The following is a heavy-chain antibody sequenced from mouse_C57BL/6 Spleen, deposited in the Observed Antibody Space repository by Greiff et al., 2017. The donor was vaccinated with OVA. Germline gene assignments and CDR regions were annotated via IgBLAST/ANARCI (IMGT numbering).Heavy chain of an antibody. V-gene: IGHV1-59*01. CDR3: ARLSLADFDY. CDR2: IDPSDSYT. J-gene: IGHJ2*01. Sequence: VQLQQPGAELVRPGTSVKLSCKASGYTFTSYWMHWVKQRPGQGLEWIGVIDPSDSYTNYNQKFKGKATLTVDTSSSTAYMQLSSLTSEDSAVYYCARLSLADFDYWGQGTTLTVSS. CDR1: GYTFTSYW.